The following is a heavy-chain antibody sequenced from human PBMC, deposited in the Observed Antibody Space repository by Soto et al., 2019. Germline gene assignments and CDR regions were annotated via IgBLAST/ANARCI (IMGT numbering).Heavy chain of an antibody. CDR2: ISYTGST. CDR1: GGSISGHY. CDR3: ARDPDWKNKYYMDV. V-gene: IGHV4-59*11. D-gene: IGHD1-1*01. J-gene: IGHJ6*03. Sequence: QVLLQESGPGLVKPSETLSLTRTVSGGSISGHYWSWIRQPPGKGLEWVGYISYTGSTNYNPSLKSRATISADTSKNLFSLRLSSVTAADTAIYYCARDPDWKNKYYMDVWGKGTTVTVSS.